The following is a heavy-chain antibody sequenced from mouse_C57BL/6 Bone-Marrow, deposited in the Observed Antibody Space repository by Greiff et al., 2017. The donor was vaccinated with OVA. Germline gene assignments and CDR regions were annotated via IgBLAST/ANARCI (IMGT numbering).Heavy chain of an antibody. V-gene: IGHV5-4*03. D-gene: IGHD2-3*01. J-gene: IGHJ1*03. CDR2: ISDGGSYT. CDR1: GFTFSSYA. CDR3: ARVDGYHWYFDV. Sequence: EVKLQESGGGLVKPGGSLKLSCAASGFTFSSYAMSWVRQTPEKRLEWVATISDGGSYTYYPDNVKGRFTISRDNAKNNLYLQMSHLEYEDTDMYYCARVDGYHWYFDVWGTGTTVTVSS.